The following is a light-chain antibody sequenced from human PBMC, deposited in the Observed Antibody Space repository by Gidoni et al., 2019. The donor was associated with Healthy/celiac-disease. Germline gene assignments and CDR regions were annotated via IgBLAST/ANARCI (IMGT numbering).Light chain of an antibody. CDR3: QQYDSYPYT. J-gene: IGKJ2*01. V-gene: IGKV1-8*01. CDR2: AAS. CDR1: QGISSY. Sequence: IRMTQSPSSFSASTGDRVTLTCRASQGISSYLAWYQQKPGKAPKLLIYAASTVQSGVPSRFSGSGSGTDFTLTISCLQSEDFATYYCQQYDSYPYTVXQGTKLEIK.